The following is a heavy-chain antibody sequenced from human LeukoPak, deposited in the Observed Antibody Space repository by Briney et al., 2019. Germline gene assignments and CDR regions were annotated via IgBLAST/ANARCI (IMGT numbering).Heavy chain of an antibody. CDR2: ISGGGGRT. Sequence: GGSLRLSCAASGFTFSSYAMTWVRQAPGKGLQWVSGISGGGGRTYYADSVKGRFTISRDNAKNSLYLQMNSLRAEDTAVYYCARDRGARGVDYWGQGTLVTVSS. CDR3: ARDRGARGVDY. V-gene: IGHV3-23*01. J-gene: IGHJ4*02. D-gene: IGHD6-6*01. CDR1: GFTFSSYA.